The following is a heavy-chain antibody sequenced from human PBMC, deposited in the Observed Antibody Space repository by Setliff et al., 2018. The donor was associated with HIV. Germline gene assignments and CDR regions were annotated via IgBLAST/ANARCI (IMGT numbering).Heavy chain of an antibody. CDR1: GGSISSGTYY. CDR3: ARLTTTYYYDSSAYYHPV. Sequence: SETLSLTCNVSGGSISSGTYYWSWIRQPAGKGLEWIGHTYTSGSANYNPSLKSRVTISVDTSKNQLSLKLSSVTAADTAVYYCARLTTTYYYDSSAYYHPVWGQGTLVTVSS. D-gene: IGHD3-22*01. J-gene: IGHJ4*02. CDR2: TYTSGSA. V-gene: IGHV4-61*09.